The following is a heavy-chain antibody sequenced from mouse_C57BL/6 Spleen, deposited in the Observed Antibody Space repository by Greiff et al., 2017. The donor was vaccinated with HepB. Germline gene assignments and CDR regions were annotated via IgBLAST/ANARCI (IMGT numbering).Heavy chain of an antibody. CDR1: GYAFSSSW. V-gene: IGHV1-82*01. J-gene: IGHJ4*01. D-gene: IGHD1-1*01. CDR3: ARSVYGSSYAMDY. Sequence: VQLQQSGPELVKPGASVKISCKASGYAFSSSWMNWVKQRPGKGLEWIGRIYPGDGDTNYNGKFKGKATLTADKSSSTAYMQLSSLTSEDSAVYFCARSVYGSSYAMDYWGQGTSVTVSS. CDR2: IYPGDGDT.